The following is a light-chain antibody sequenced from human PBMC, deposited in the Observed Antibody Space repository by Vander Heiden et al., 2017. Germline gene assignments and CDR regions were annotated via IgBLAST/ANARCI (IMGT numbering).Light chain of an antibody. CDR3: QHFDTSPRST. CDR1: QSISIDY. V-gene: IGKV3-20*01. J-gene: IGKJ1*01. CDR2: CAS. Sequence: DTVSTYPPGILSLAPGARATLSCRASQSISIDYLAWYQQKPGQAPRLLILCASSRATGVPDRFSGSGSGTAFTLTISTLDPEDFAVYYCQHFDTSPRSTFGQGTKLEIK.